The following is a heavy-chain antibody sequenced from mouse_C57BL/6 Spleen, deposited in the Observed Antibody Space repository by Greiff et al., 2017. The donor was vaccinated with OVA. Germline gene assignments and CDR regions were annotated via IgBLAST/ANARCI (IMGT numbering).Heavy chain of an antibody. CDR2: IDPNSGGT. V-gene: IGHV1-72*01. CDR3: AEGYDGTGTGGAMDY. CDR1: GYTFTSYW. J-gene: IGHJ4*01. D-gene: IGHD2-2*01. Sequence: VKLQQPGAELVKPGASVKLSCKASGYTFTSYWMHWVKQRPGRGLEWIGRIDPNSGGTKYNEKFKSKATLTVDKPSSTAYMQLSSLTSEDSAVYYCAEGYDGTGTGGAMDYWGQGTSVTVSS.